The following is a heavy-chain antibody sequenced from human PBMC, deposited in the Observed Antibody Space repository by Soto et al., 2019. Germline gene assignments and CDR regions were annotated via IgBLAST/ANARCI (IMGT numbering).Heavy chain of an antibody. J-gene: IGHJ6*02. V-gene: IGHV3-30*18. Sequence: GGSRRRSWAASGFTFSSYGMHWVGQAPGKGLEWVAVISYDGSNKYYADSVKGRFTISRDNSKNTLYLQMNSLRAEDTAVYYCAKSRLAARRYYYGMDVWGQGTTVTVSS. CDR1: GFTFSSYG. D-gene: IGHD6-6*01. CDR3: AKSRLAARRYYYGMDV. CDR2: ISYDGSNK.